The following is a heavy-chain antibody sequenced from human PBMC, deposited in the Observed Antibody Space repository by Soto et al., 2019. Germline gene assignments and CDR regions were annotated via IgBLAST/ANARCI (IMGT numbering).Heavy chain of an antibody. V-gene: IGHV3-21*01. CDR2: ISSSTSYM. Sequence: EVQLVESGGGLVKPGGSLRLSCAASGFTFSSYSMNWVRQAPGKGLEWVSSISSSTSYMYYAVSVKGRFTISRDNARNSLYLQMNSLRAEDTAVYYCARFRSDGYILDYWGQGTLVNVSS. J-gene: IGHJ4*02. CDR1: GFTFSSYS. D-gene: IGHD2-15*01. CDR3: ARFRSDGYILDY.